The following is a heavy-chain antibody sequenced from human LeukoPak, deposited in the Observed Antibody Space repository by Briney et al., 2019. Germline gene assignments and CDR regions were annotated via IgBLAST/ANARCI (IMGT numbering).Heavy chain of an antibody. CDR3: ARWFGESYSYYYYYMDV. J-gene: IGHJ6*03. CDR2: IYHSGST. D-gene: IGHD3-10*01. CDR1: GGSISSSNW. V-gene: IGHV4-4*02. Sequence: PSGTLSLTCAVSGGSISSSNWWSWVRQPPGKGLEWIGEIYHSGSTNYNPSLKSRVTISVDKSKNQFSLKLSSVTAADTAVYYCARWFGESYSYYYYYMDVWGKGTTVTISS.